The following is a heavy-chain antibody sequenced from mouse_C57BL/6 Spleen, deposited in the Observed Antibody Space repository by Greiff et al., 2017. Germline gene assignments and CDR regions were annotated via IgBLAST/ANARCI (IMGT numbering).Heavy chain of an antibody. CDR3: ARSDSSGYNYAMDY. D-gene: IGHD3-2*02. J-gene: IGHJ4*01. CDR2: IYPRSGNT. CDR1: GYTFTSYG. Sequence: LVESGAELARPGASVKLSCKASGYTFTSYGISWVKQRTGQGLEWIGEIYPRSGNTYYNEKFKGKATLTADKSSSTAYMELRSLTSEDSAVYFCARSDSSGYNYAMDYWGQGTSVTVSS. V-gene: IGHV1-81*01.